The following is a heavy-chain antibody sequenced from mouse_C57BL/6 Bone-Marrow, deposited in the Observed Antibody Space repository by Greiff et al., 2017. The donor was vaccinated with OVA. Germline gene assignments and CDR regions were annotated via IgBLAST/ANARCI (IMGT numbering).Heavy chain of an antibody. D-gene: IGHD1-1*01. J-gene: IGHJ1*03. CDR1: GYTFTSYD. CDR3: ARSEYYGSPYWYFDV. CDR2: IYPRDGST. V-gene: IGHV1-85*01. Sequence: QVQLQQSGPELVKPGASVKLSCKASGYTFTSYDINWVKQRPGQGLAWIGWIYPRDGSTKYNEKFKGKATLTVDTSSSTAYRELHSLTSEDSAVYFCARSEYYGSPYWYFDVWGTGTTVTVSS.